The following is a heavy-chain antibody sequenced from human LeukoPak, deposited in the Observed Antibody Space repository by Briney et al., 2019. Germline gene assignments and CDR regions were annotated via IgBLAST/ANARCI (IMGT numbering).Heavy chain of an antibody. J-gene: IGHJ4*02. V-gene: IGHV1-18*01. CDR2: ISAYNGNT. CDR3: ARATLPTRKRDYYDSSGYYSSAVDY. Sequence: GSSVKVSCKASGGTFSSYAISWVRQAPGQGLERMGWISAYNGNTNYAQKLQGRVTMTTDTSTSTAYMELRSLRSDDTAVYYCARATLPTRKRDYYDSSGYYSSAVDYWGQGTLVTVSS. D-gene: IGHD3-22*01. CDR1: GGTFSSYA.